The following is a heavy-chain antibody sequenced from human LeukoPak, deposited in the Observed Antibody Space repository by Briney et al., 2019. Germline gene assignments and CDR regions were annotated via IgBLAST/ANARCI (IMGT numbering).Heavy chain of an antibody. CDR1: GYSFTSYW. D-gene: IGHD3-9*01. Sequence: GESLKISCKGAGYSFTSYWIGWVRQMPGKGLEWMGVIYPGDSHTRYSPFFQGQGTISADKPISTAYLQWNSLKASDTAIYYCTRSPDIDILTGYSRYYFDYWGQGTLVTVSS. J-gene: IGHJ4*02. CDR3: TRSPDIDILTGYSRYYFDY. V-gene: IGHV5-51*04. CDR2: IYPGDSHT.